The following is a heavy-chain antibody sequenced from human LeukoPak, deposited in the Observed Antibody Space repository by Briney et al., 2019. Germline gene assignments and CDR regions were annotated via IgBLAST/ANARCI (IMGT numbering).Heavy chain of an antibody. Sequence: PSETLSLTCTVSGGSISSYYWSWIRQPAGKGLEWIGRIYSSGSTNYNPSLKSRVTISVDTSKNQFSLKLSSVTAADTAVYYCARQGYLGYCSSTSCQGQYYFDYWGQGTLVTVSS. CDR3: ARQGYLGYCSSTSCQGQYYFDY. J-gene: IGHJ4*02. V-gene: IGHV4-4*07. D-gene: IGHD2-2*01. CDR2: IYSSGST. CDR1: GGSISSYY.